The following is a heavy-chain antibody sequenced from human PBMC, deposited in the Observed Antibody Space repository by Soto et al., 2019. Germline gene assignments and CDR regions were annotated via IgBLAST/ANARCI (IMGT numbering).Heavy chain of an antibody. CDR3: ASAKYDILTGKTVGWFDP. V-gene: IGHV4-59*01. CDR2: IYYSGSI. CDR1: GGSISSYY. Sequence: SETLSLTCTVSGGSISSYYWSWIRQPPGKGLEWIGYIYYSGSINYNPSLKSRVTISVDTSKNQFSPKLSSVTAADTAVYYCASAKYDILTGKTVGWFDPWGQGTLVTVSS. J-gene: IGHJ5*02. D-gene: IGHD3-9*01.